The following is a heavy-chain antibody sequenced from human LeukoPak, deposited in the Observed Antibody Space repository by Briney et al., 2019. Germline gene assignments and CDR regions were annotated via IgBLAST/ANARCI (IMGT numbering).Heavy chain of an antibody. Sequence: GGSLRLSCAASGFTFKNAWMSWVRQAPGKGLEWVSVIFSGDNTYYSDSVKGRFTTSRDNSKNMLNLQMNSLRAEDTAVYYCARDHGRGYCSSTSCYPGVDYWGQGTLVTVSS. J-gene: IGHJ4*02. CDR2: IFSGDNT. D-gene: IGHD2-2*01. CDR3: ARDHGRGYCSSTSCYPGVDY. CDR1: GFTFKNAW. V-gene: IGHV3-66*01.